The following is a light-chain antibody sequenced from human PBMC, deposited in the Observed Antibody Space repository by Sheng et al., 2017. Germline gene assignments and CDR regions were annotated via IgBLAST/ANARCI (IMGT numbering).Light chain of an antibody. J-gene: IGKJ4*01. CDR3: QQRSDWVT. CDR1: QSVSNN. CDR2: GAS. V-gene: IGKV3-15*01. Sequence: EIVMTQFPATLSVSPGERATLSCRASQSVSNNLAWYQQKPGQAPRLLIYGASTRATGIPARFSGSGSGTDFTLTISSLEPEDFAVYYCQQRSDWVTFGGGTKVEIK.